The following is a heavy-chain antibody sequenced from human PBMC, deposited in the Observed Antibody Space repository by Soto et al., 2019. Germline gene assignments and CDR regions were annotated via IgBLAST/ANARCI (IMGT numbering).Heavy chain of an antibody. CDR1: GGTFSSYA. CDR3: AKDWRYNYDTDAFDI. V-gene: IGHV1-69*05. J-gene: IGHJ3*02. D-gene: IGHD5-18*01. CDR2: IMPIFGTA. Sequence: VKVSCKASGGTFSSYAISWVRQAPGQGLEWMGGIMPIFGTANYAQKFQGRFTISRDNSKNTLYLQMDSLRTEDTAVYFCAKDWRYNYDTDAFDIWGQGTMVTVSS.